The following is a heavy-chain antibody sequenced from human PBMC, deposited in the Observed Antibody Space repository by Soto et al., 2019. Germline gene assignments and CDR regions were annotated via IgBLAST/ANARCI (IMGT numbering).Heavy chain of an antibody. D-gene: IGHD1-26*01. CDR3: TRGPRPSSSGTGAY. V-gene: IGHV3-23*01. J-gene: IGHJ4*02. Sequence: GGSLRLSCAASGFTFSSYAMSWVRQAPGKGLEWVSAISGSGGSTYYADSVKGRFTISRDNDKNTLYLQLDSLRVEDTAMYYCTRGPRPSSSGTGAYWGPGTQVTVSS. CDR2: ISGSGGST. CDR1: GFTFSSYA.